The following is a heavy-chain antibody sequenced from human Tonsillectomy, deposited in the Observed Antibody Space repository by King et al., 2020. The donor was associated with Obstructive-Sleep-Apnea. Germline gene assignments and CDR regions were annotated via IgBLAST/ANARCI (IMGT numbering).Heavy chain of an antibody. V-gene: IGHV3-30*04. CDR3: SREPGGNVDAFDI. Sequence: VQLVESGGGVVQPGKSLRVSCAASGXTFSSNIMHWVRQAPGKGLEWVAVIASDGGQKFYADSVKGRFSVSQDNSKNTLYLQMNRLQPEDAAVYYWSREPGGNVDAFDIWGQGTMVAVSS. J-gene: IGHJ3*02. D-gene: IGHD4-23*01. CDR1: GXTFSSNI. CDR2: IASDGGQK.